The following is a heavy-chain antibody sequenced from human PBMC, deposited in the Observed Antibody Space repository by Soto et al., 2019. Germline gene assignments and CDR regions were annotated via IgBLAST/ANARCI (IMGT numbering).Heavy chain of an antibody. CDR3: ARGLQSYFGMDV. J-gene: IGHJ6*02. D-gene: IGHD1-1*01. Sequence: QVQLVQSGTEVKKPGASVKVSCKASGYTFTNYDISWVRQAPGQGLEWMAWISAHNGNKNYAEKFQGRVTMTTDTSTSTAYKEVRSLRSDDTAVYYCARGLQSYFGMDVWGQGTTVTVSS. V-gene: IGHV1-18*01. CDR2: ISAHNGNK. CDR1: GYTFTNYD.